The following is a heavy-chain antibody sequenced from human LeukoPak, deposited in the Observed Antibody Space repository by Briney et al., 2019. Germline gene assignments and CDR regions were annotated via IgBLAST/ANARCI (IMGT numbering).Heavy chain of an antibody. CDR2: ISGSGGSV. CDR3: AKDTRSTYYGALDI. Sequence: GGSLRLSCAASGFTFSSYAMSWVRQAPGKGLEWVSAISGSGGSVYYADSVKGRFTISRDNFKSTLYLQMNSLRAEDTAVYYCAKDTRSTYYGALDIWGQGTMVTVSS. D-gene: IGHD3-22*01. J-gene: IGHJ3*02. CDR1: GFTFSSYA. V-gene: IGHV3-23*01.